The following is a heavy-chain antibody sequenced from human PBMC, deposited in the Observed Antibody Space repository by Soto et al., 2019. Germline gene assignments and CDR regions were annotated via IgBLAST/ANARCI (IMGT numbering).Heavy chain of an antibody. CDR2: MNPNSGNT. Sequence: QVQLVQSGAEVKKPGASVKVSCKASGYTFTTYDINWVRQAAGQGLEWMGWMNPNSGNTGYAQKFQGRVTMTRNTSISTAYMELSSLRSEDTAVYYCAGGGGAAAWRRVDYWGQGTLVTVSS. J-gene: IGHJ4*02. V-gene: IGHV1-8*01. D-gene: IGHD3-3*01. CDR3: AGGGGAAAWRRVDY. CDR1: GYTFTTYD.